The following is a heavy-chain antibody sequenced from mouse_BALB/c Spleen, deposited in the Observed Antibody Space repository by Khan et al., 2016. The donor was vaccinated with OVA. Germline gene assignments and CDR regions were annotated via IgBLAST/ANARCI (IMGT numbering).Heavy chain of an antibody. Sequence: QLVQSGPELKKPGETVKISCKASGYTFTNYGMNWVKQAPGKGLKWMGWINTYTGEPTYGDDLKGRFAFSLETSASTAYLQINNLKNEDTATYFCARVGNYWYFDVWGAGTMVTVSS. CDR1: GYTFTNYG. J-gene: IGHJ1*01. CDR2: INTYTGEP. V-gene: IGHV9-3-1*01. CDR3: ARVGNYWYFDV. D-gene: IGHD2-1*01.